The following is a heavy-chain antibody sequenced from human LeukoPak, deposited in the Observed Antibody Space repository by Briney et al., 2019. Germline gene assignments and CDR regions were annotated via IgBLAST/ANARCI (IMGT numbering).Heavy chain of an antibody. CDR1: GGSLSSYY. J-gene: IGHJ3*02. Sequence: SETLSLTCAVSGGSLSSYYWSWIRQPPGKGLEWIGYIYYSGSTYYNPSLKSRVTISVDTSKNQFSLKLSSVTAADTAVYYCATRALVVPAAMVPEAFDIWGQGTMVTVSS. CDR3: ATRALVVPAAMVPEAFDI. D-gene: IGHD2-2*01. V-gene: IGHV4-30-4*01. CDR2: IYYSGST.